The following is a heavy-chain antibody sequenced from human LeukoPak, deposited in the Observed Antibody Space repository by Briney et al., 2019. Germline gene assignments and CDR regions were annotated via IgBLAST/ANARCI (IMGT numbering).Heavy chain of an antibody. CDR1: GFTFSNYA. D-gene: IGHD1-20*01. J-gene: IGHJ5*02. V-gene: IGHV3-30*04. Sequence: GGSLRLSCAASGFTFSNYALHWVRQAPGKGLEWVAVISYDDTNKYYADSVKGRFTISRDNSKNTLYLQMISLRAEDTAVYYCAKDHITGSGFDPWGQGTLVTVSS. CDR3: AKDHITGSGFDP. CDR2: ISYDDTNK.